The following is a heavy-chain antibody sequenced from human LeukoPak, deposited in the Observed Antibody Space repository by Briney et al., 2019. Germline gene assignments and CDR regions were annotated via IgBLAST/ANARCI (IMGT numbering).Heavy chain of an antibody. V-gene: IGHV1-46*01. J-gene: IGHJ4*02. CDR3: ARESGSNYDY. CDR1: GYTFTSYY. D-gene: IGHD3-10*01. Sequence: GASVKVSCKASGYTFTSYYMHWVRQAPGQGLEWMGIINPSGGSTSYAQKFQGRVTMTRDMSTSTVYMELSSLGSEDTAMYYCARESGSNYDYWGQGTLVTVSS. CDR2: INPSGGST.